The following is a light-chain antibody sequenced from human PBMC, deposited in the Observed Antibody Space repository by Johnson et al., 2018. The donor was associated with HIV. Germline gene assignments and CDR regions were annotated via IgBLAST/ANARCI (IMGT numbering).Light chain of an antibody. CDR3: GTWDSSLSAHYG. Sequence: QSVLTQPPSVSAAPGQKVTISCSGSSSNIGNNYVSWYQQLPGTAPKLLIYDNNKRPSGIPDRFSASKSGTSATLAITGLQTGDEADYYCGTWDSSLSAHYGFGTGTKVTV. CDR2: DNN. CDR1: SSNIGNNY. J-gene: IGLJ1*01. V-gene: IGLV1-51*01.